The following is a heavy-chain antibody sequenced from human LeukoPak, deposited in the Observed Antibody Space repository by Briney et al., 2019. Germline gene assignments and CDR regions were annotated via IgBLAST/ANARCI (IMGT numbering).Heavy chain of an antibody. J-gene: IGHJ4*02. D-gene: IGHD2-2*01. CDR2: IIPIFGTA. V-gene: IGHV1-69*13. CDR3: ARTLGYCSSTSCYWDY. Sequence: SVKVSCKASGGTFSSYAISWVRQAPGQGHEWMGGIIPIFGTANYAQKFQGRVTITADESTSTAYMELSSLRSEDTAVYYCARTLGYCSSTSCYWDYWGQGTLVTVSS. CDR1: GGTFSSYA.